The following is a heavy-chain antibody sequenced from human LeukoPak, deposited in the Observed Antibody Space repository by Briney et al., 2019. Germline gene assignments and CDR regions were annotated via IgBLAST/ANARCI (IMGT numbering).Heavy chain of an antibody. CDR2: ISGSGGNT. Sequence: GGSLRLSCAASGFTFSSYAMSWVRQAPGKGLEWVSTISGSGGNTYYADSVKGRFTISRDNSKNTLYLQMNSRRAEDTGVYYCAKGYSSSAGLGGYWGQGTLVTVSS. J-gene: IGHJ4*02. D-gene: IGHD6-6*01. V-gene: IGHV3-23*01. CDR3: AKGYSSSAGLGGY. CDR1: GFTFSSYA.